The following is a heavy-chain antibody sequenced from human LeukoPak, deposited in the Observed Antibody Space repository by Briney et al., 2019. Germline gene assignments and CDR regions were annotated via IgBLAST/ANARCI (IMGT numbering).Heavy chain of an antibody. CDR3: ARGGDWFDY. D-gene: IGHD2-21*01. J-gene: IGHJ4*02. CDR2: IYDSGST. Sequence: SETLSLTCTVSGGSIRSSYYYWGWIRQPPGKGLEWIGSIYDSGSTYYNPSLKSRVTISVDTSKNQFSLKLSSVTAADTAVCYCARGGDWFDYWGQGTLVTVSS. V-gene: IGHV4-39*07. CDR1: GGSIRSSYYY.